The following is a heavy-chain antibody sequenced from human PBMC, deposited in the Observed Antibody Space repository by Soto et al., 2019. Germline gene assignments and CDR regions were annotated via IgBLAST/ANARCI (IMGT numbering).Heavy chain of an antibody. CDR3: ARADGIAAAGTNYYYGMDV. J-gene: IGHJ6*02. Sequence: SETLSLTCTVSGGSISSYYWSWIRQPPGKGLEWIGYIYYSGSTNYNPSLKSRVTISVDTSKNQFSLKLSSVTAADTAVYYCARADGIAAAGTNYYYGMDVWGQGTKVTVSS. V-gene: IGHV4-59*01. CDR2: IYYSGST. CDR1: GGSISSYY. D-gene: IGHD6-13*01.